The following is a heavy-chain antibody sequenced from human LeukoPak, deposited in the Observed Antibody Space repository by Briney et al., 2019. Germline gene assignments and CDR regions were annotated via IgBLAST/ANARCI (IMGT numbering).Heavy chain of an antibody. D-gene: IGHD2-2*01. CDR3: AKGSKLRSTSCLDAFDI. Sequence: GGSLRLSCAASGFTFSSYAMSWVRQAPGKGLEWVSAISGSGGSTYYADSVKGRFTISRDNSKNTLYLQMNSLRAEDTAVYYCAKGSKLRSTSCLDAFDIWGQGTMVTVSS. J-gene: IGHJ3*02. V-gene: IGHV3-23*01. CDR2: ISGSGGST. CDR1: GFTFSSYA.